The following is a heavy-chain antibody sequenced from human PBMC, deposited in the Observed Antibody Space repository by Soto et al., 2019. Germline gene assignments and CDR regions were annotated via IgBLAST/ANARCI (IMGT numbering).Heavy chain of an antibody. J-gene: IGHJ6*02. D-gene: IGHD6-13*01. CDR3: VAPTLRGLAADV. V-gene: IGHV5-51*01. Sequence: GESLKISCKGSGYSFTSYWIGWVRQMPGKGLEWMGIIYPGDSDTRYSPSFQGQVTISADKSISTAINTAYMELKNLQPEDTAVYYCVAPTLRGLAADVWGQGTTVTVSS. CDR1: GYSFTSYW. CDR2: IYPGDSDT.